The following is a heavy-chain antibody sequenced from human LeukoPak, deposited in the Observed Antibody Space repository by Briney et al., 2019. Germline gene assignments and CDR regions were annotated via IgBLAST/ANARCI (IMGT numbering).Heavy chain of an antibody. CDR1: GFTFSSHG. CDR2: ISYDGSNK. CDR3: AKDQYYDILTGPFDY. J-gene: IGHJ4*02. Sequence: GGSLRLSCAASGFTFSSHGMHWVRQAPGKGLEWVAVISYDGSNKYYADSVKGRFTISRDNSKNTLYLQMNSLRAEDTAVYYCAKDQYYDILTGPFDYWGQGTLVTVSS. D-gene: IGHD3-9*01. V-gene: IGHV3-30*18.